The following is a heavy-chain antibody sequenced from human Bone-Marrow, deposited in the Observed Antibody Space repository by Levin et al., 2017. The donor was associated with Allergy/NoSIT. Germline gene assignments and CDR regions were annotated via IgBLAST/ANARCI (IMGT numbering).Heavy chain of an antibody. CDR1: GYTFSTYY. D-gene: IGHD2-2*02. J-gene: IGHJ4*02. CDR2: INPNSGET. CDR3: ARENTVYDY. Sequence: AASVKVSCRTSGYTFSTYYMHWLRQAPGQGLEWMGWINPNSGETRYSQNFQGRVTMTRDTSISAAYMELSFLRSGDTAVYYCARENTVYDYWGQGTLVTVSS. V-gene: IGHV1-2*02.